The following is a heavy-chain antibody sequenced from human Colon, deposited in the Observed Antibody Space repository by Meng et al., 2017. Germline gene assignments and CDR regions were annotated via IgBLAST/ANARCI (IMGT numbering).Heavy chain of an antibody. CDR3: ARGSWGFDY. V-gene: IGHV6-1*01. CDR1: GDSVSSNSAR. CDR2: TYYRSTWYN. J-gene: IGHJ4*02. D-gene: IGHD3-10*01. Sequence: QTLSLTCAISGDSVSSNSARWNWIRQSPSRGLEWLGRTYYRSTWYNEYAESLKGRINIISDTSKNQFSLQVNSVTPEDTGLYYCARGSWGFDYWGQGILVTVSS.